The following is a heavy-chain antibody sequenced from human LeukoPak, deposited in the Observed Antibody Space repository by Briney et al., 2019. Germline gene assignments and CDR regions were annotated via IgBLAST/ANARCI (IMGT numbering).Heavy chain of an antibody. D-gene: IGHD6-6*01. Sequence: SETLSLTCTVSGGSISSGGYYWSWIRQPPGKGLEWIGYIYHSGSTYFNPSLKSRVTISVDRSKNQFSLKLSSVTAADTAVYYCAREYSSSSRWFDPWGQGTLVTVSS. CDR1: GGSISSGGYY. J-gene: IGHJ5*02. CDR3: AREYSSSSRWFDP. V-gene: IGHV4-30-2*01. CDR2: IYHSGST.